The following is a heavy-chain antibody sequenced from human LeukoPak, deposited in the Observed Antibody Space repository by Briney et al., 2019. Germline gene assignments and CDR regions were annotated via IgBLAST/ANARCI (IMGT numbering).Heavy chain of an antibody. CDR1: GYTFTGYY. J-gene: IGHJ6*03. V-gene: IGHV1-2*02. Sequence: ASVKVSCKASGYTFTGYYLHWVRQAPGQGLEWMGCVNPNSGDTNYAQKFQGSVTMTRDTSTSTAYMELRSLRSDDTAVYYCARILLWFGELYYYMDVWGKGTTVTVSS. CDR3: ARILLWFGELYYYMDV. CDR2: VNPNSGDT. D-gene: IGHD3-10*01.